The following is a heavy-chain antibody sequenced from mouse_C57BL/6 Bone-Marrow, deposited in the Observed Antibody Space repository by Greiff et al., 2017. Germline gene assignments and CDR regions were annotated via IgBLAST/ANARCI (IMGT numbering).Heavy chain of an antibody. CDR3: ARQLRLRDYFDY. V-gene: IGHV5-6*01. Sequence: DVQLQESGGDLVKPGGSLKLSCAASGFTFSSYGMSWVRQTPDKRLEWVATISSGGSYTYYPDSVKGRFTISRDNAKNTLYLQMSSLKSEDTAMYYCARQLRLRDYFDYGGQGTTLTVSS. D-gene: IGHD3-2*02. J-gene: IGHJ2*01. CDR2: ISSGGSYT. CDR1: GFTFSSYG.